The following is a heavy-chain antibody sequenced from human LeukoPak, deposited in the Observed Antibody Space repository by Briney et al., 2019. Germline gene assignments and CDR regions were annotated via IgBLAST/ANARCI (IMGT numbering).Heavy chain of an antibody. J-gene: IGHJ3*02. CDR2: LIPIFGTA. CDR1: GGPFNSYG. CDR3: ARMRSDAFDI. V-gene: IGHV1-69*06. Sequence: SVKVSCKAYGGPFNSYGINWVRQAPGQGLEWMGGLIPIFGTANYAQKFQGRVTVTADKSTSTTYLELSSLRSEDTAVYYCARMRSDAFDIWGQGTMVTVSS.